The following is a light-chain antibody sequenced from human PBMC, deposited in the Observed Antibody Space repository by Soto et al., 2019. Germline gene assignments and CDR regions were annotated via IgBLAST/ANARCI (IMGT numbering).Light chain of an antibody. Sequence: EIVMTQSPATLSVSPGERATLSCRASQSVGSNLAWYQVKPGQAPRLLISGASTRATDVPARFSGRGSATYFTLTIGSLESEDLAVYYCQQDNNLPRTFGQGTKLQIK. J-gene: IGKJ2*01. V-gene: IGKV3-15*01. CDR3: QQDNNLPRT. CDR2: GAS. CDR1: QSVGSN.